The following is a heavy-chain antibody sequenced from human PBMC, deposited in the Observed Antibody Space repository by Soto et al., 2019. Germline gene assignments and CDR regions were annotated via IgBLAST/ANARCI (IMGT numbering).Heavy chain of an antibody. V-gene: IGHV4-31*03. CDR3: ARCSLVVVPAPGFDP. CDR1: GGSISSGGYY. D-gene: IGHD2-2*01. J-gene: IGHJ5*02. Sequence: SETLSLTCTVSGGSISSGGYYWSWIRQHLGKGLEWIGYIYYSGTTYYNPSLKSRVTISVDTSKNQFSLKLSSVSAADTALYYCARCSLVVVPAPGFDPWGRGTLVTVSS. CDR2: IYYSGTT.